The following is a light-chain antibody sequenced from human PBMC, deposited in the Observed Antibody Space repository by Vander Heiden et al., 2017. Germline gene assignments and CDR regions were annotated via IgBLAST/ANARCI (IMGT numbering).Light chain of an antibody. CDR3: QRYNSAPTWT. Sequence: DIQMTQSPSSLSASVGDRVTITCRASQDISNYLAWYQQKPGKVPKLLVYAASTLETGVPSRFGGSGSGTDFTLTISSLQPEDVATYYCQRYNSAPTWTFGQGTKVEIK. CDR1: QDISNY. J-gene: IGKJ1*01. V-gene: IGKV1-27*01. CDR2: AAS.